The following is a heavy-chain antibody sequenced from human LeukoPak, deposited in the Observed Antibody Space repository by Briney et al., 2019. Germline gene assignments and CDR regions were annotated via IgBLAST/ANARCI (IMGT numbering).Heavy chain of an antibody. CDR3: ARGAYKPFDY. J-gene: IGHJ4*02. CDR2: IRYDGSNR. Sequence: PGGSLRLSCGVSGFTFSSYGMHWVRQAPGKGLEWVAYIRYDGSNRHYADSVKGRFTISRDNAKNSLYLQINTLRAEDTAVFYCARGAYKPFDYWGQGTLVTVSS. D-gene: IGHD5-24*01. V-gene: IGHV3-30*02. CDR1: GFTFSSYG.